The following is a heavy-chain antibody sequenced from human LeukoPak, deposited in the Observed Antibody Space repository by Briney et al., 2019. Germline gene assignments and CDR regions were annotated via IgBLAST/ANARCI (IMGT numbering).Heavy chain of an antibody. CDR3: ARETSSGSGYYRDAFDI. J-gene: IGHJ3*02. Sequence: KASETLSLTCTVSGGSISSSSYYWGWIRQPPGKGLEWIGSIYYSGSTYYNPSLKSRVTISVDTSKNQFSLKLSSVTAADTAVYYCARETSSGSGYYRDAFDIWGQGTMVTVSS. D-gene: IGHD3-3*01. V-gene: IGHV4-39*07. CDR2: IYYSGST. CDR1: GGSISSSSYY.